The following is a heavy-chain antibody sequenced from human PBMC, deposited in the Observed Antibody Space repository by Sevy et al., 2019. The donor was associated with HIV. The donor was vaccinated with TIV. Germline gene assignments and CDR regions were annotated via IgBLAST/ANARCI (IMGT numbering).Heavy chain of an antibody. D-gene: IGHD5-12*01. Sequence: GGSLRLSCAVSGFTVSNNFLNWVRQSPGKGLEWVSTVYSDLRTFYADSVKGRFTVSRDDPKNALYLQMNSLRAEDTAVYYCARVIDGYHREFNYFYYSMEVWGKGTTVTVSS. CDR3: ARVIDGYHREFNYFYYSMEV. CDR2: VYSDLRT. J-gene: IGHJ6*03. V-gene: IGHV3-53*01. CDR1: GFTVSNNF.